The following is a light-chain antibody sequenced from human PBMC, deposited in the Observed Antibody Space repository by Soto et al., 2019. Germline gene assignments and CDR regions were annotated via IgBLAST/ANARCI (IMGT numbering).Light chain of an antibody. V-gene: IGKV1-39*01. CDR1: QSISSY. CDR3: QHYKSYPFT. J-gene: IGKJ3*01. Sequence: DIQMTQSPSSLSASVGDRVTITCRASQSISSYLNWYQQKPGKAPKLLIYAASSLQGGVPSRFSGSGSGTDFTLTISSLQPEDFATYYCQHYKSYPFTFGPGTKVDIK. CDR2: AAS.